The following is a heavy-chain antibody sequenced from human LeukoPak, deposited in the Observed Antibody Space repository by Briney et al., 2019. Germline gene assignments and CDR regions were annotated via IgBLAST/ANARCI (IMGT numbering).Heavy chain of an antibody. CDR1: GGSFSGYY. V-gene: IGHV4-34*01. CDR2: INHSGST. D-gene: IGHD3-22*01. Sequence: SETLSLTCAVYGGSFSGYYWSWIRQPPGKGLEWIGEINHSGSTNYNPSLKSRVTISVDTSKNQFSLKLSSVTAADTAVYYCASHYYYDSSGYYDYWGQGTLVTVSS. J-gene: IGHJ4*02. CDR3: ASHYYYDSSGYYDY.